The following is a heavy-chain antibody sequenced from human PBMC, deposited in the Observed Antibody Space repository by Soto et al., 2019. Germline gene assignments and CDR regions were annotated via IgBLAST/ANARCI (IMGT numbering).Heavy chain of an antibody. V-gene: IGHV1-69*12. CDR3: ARTASQHCSGGNCDSGAFDI. CDR1: GGTFSSYA. Sequence: QVQLVQSGAEVKKPGSSVKVSCKASGGTFSSYAISWVRQAPGQGLEWMGGIIPIFGTANYAQKFQGRVTITADESTSTSYMELSSQRSDDTAVYYCARTASQHCSGGNCDSGAFDIWGQGTMVTVSS. J-gene: IGHJ3*02. D-gene: IGHD2-15*01. CDR2: IIPIFGTA.